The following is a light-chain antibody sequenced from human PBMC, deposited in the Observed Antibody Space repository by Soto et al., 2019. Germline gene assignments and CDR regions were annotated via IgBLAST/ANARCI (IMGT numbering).Light chain of an antibody. V-gene: IGKV1-5*01. Sequence: DIQMTQSPSTLSASVGDRVTITCRASQSVTEWLAWYQQKPGKAPKFLIYDASILESGVPSRFSGSGSGTEFTLTISSLQAEDFAVYYCQQYNTWPLTFGGGTKVEIK. CDR1: QSVTEW. CDR3: QQYNTWPLT. J-gene: IGKJ4*01. CDR2: DAS.